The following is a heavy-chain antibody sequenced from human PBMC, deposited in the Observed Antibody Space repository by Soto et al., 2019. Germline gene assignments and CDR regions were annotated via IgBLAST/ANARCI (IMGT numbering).Heavy chain of an antibody. CDR1: GFSLTTSGVG. Sequence: QYTLMESGPTLVKPTQTLTLTCSFSGFSLTTSGVGVGWIRHPPGKALEWLAHIYWSGDEHYRPSLKSRLSITQDASKNHVGLIMTNMDPVDTATYYYARGVAARPVFAFDVWGQGAVVTVSS. CDR2: IYWSGDE. CDR3: ARGVAARPVFAFDV. V-gene: IGHV2-5*01. D-gene: IGHD6-6*01. J-gene: IGHJ3*01.